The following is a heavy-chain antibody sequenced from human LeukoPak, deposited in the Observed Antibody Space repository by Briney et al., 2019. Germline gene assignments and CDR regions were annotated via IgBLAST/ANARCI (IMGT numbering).Heavy chain of an antibody. CDR2: IYSGDNT. J-gene: IGHJ4*02. D-gene: IGHD3-22*01. Sequence: GGSLRLSCAAFGFTVSVNYMSWVRQAPGKGLECVSVIYSGDNTYYEDSVKGRFTISRDNTKNTLYLQMNSLRAEDTAVYYCARKTDSGGQGDYWGPGTLVTVSS. CDR3: ARKTDSGGQGDY. V-gene: IGHV3-66*01. CDR1: GFTVSVNY.